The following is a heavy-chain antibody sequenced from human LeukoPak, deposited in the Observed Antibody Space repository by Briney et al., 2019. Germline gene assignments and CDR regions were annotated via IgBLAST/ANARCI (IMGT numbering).Heavy chain of an antibody. CDR2: ISYDGSNK. CDR3: AKDRMSELRLGELSFFDY. J-gene: IGHJ4*02. Sequence: GGSLRLSCAASGFTFDDFAMHWVRQAPGKGLEWVAVISYDGSNKYYADSVKGRFTISKDNSKNTLYLQMNSLRAEDTAVYYCAKDRMSELRLGELSFFDYWGQGTLVTVSS. V-gene: IGHV3-30*04. CDR1: GFTFDDFA. D-gene: IGHD3-16*02.